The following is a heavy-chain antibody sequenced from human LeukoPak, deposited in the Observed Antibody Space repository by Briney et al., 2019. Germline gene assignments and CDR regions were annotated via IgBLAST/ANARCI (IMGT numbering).Heavy chain of an antibody. CDR3: ARVRDLWFGDFDY. CDR1: GFTFSSYS. J-gene: IGHJ4*02. CDR2: ISTSSSYI. V-gene: IGHV3-21*04. Sequence: GGSLRLSCAASGFTFSSYSMNWVRQAPGKGLEWVSCISTSSSYIYYADSVKGRFTISRDNAKNSLYLQMNSLRVEDTAVYYCARVRDLWFGDFDYWGQGTLVTVSS. D-gene: IGHD3-10*01.